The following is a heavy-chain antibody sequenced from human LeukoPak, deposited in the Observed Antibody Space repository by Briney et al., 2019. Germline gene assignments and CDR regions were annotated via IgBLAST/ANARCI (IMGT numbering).Heavy chain of an antibody. V-gene: IGHV4-34*01. J-gene: IGHJ4*02. Sequence: PSETLSLTCAVHGGSFSGYYWSWIRQPPGKGLEWIGEINHSGSTNYNPSLKSRVTISVDTSKNQFSLKLSSVTAADTAVYYCARGRLLWFGELPYYFDYWGQGTLVTVSS. CDR3: ARGRLLWFGELPYYFDY. CDR2: INHSGST. D-gene: IGHD3-10*01. CDR1: GGSFSGYY.